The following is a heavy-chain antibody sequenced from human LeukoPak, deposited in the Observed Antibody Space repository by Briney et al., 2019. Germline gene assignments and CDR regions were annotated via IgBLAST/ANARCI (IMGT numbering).Heavy chain of an antibody. J-gene: IGHJ4*02. CDR1: GGTFSSYT. Sequence: GASVKVSCKASGGTFSSYTISWVRQAPGQGLEWMGGIIPLFGTANSAQKFQGRVTITADESTSTVYMELSSLRSEDRAVYYCARGGYDFPLDKWGQGTLITVSS. V-gene: IGHV1-69*13. CDR2: IIPLFGTA. D-gene: IGHD3-3*01. CDR3: ARGGYDFPLDK.